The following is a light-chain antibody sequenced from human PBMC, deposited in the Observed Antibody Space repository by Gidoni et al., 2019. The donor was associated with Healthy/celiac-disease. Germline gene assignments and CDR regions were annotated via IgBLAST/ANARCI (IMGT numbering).Light chain of an antibody. V-gene: IGKV3-15*01. J-gene: IGKJ1*01. CDR3: QQYNNWPWT. CDR2: GAS. CDR1: QSVSSN. Sequence: EIVMTQSPATLSVSPGERATLSCRASQSVSSNLAWYQQKPGQAPRLPIYGASTRATGIPARFSGSGSGTEFTLTISSLQSEDFAVYYCQQYNNWPWTFXQXTKVXIK.